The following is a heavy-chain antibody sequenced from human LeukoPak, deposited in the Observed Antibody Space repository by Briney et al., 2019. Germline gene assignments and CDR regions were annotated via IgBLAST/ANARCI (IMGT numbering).Heavy chain of an antibody. CDR3: AKDEGVFVGYSYAGYFDY. D-gene: IGHD5-18*01. CDR1: GFTFSSYG. J-gene: IGHJ4*02. Sequence: GGSLRLSCAASGFTFSSYGMHWVRQAPGKGLEWVAVISYDGSNKYYADSVKGRLTISRDNSKNTLYLQMNSLRAEDTAVYYCAKDEGVFVGYSYAGYFDYWGQGTLVTVSS. CDR2: ISYDGSNK. V-gene: IGHV3-30*18.